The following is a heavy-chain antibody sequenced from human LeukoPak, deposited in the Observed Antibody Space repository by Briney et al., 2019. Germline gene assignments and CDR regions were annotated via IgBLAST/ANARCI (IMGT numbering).Heavy chain of an antibody. D-gene: IGHD4-11*01. CDR3: AGEGTTQFDY. J-gene: IGHJ4*02. V-gene: IGHV1-69*01. CDR1: XGTXXXYX. CDR2: ITPIFGTA. Sequence: XVSXXXXXGTXXXYXISXVRQAPGQGLEWMGGITPIFGTAKYAQKFQGRVTITAVESMSTAYMELSSLRSEDTAVYYCAGEGTTQFDYWGQGTLVTVSS.